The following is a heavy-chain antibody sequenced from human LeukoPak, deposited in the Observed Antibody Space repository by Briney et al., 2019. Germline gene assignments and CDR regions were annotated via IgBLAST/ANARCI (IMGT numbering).Heavy chain of an antibody. Sequence: SETLSLTCAVYGGSFSGYYWSWIRQPPGKGLEWIGEINHSGSTNYNPSLKSRVTISVDTSKNQFSLKLSSVTAADTAVYYCARVLRFLEWLGRAIWFDPWGQGTPVTVSS. CDR3: ARVLRFLEWLGRAIWFDP. CDR1: GGSFSGYY. CDR2: INHSGST. J-gene: IGHJ5*02. D-gene: IGHD3-3*01. V-gene: IGHV4-34*01.